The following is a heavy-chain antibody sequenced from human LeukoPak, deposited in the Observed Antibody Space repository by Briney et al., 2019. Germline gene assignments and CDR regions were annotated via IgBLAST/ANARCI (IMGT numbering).Heavy chain of an antibody. CDR2: IYTSGST. V-gene: IGHV4-4*09. Sequence: SETLSLSCTVSGGSIGSYCWSWVRQPPGKGLEWIGYIYTSGSTDYNPSLKSRVTMSVDTSKNQLSMELRFLTAADTAVYYCATSYDAKTAPYDLWGQGTLVTVSS. J-gene: IGHJ5*02. CDR3: ATSYDAKTAPYDL. D-gene: IGHD3-3*01. CDR1: GGSIGSYC.